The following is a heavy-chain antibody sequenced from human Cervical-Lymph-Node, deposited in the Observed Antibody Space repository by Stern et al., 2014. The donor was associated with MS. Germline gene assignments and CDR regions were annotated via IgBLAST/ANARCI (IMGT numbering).Heavy chain of an antibody. V-gene: IGHV3-30*01. CDR1: GFSFSSYS. CDR3: ARAIATGGNYRLDL. J-gene: IGHJ3*01. D-gene: IGHD6-13*01. CDR2: MSHDVKNI. Sequence: VQLVESGGDVVQPGRSLRLSCTGSGFSFSSYSMHWVRQAPGKGLEWMVLMSHDVKNIHYGASVKGRFIISRDNPKNTLYLQMNNMTAEDAAMFFCARAIATGGNYRLDLWGQGTMVIVS.